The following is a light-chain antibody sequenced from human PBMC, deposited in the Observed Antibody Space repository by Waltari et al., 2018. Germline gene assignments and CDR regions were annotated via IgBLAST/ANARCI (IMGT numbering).Light chain of an antibody. Sequence: QSALTQPAYVSGSPGQSITISCTGTSSDVGAYNYVSWYHQHPGKAPKLMLYDVTNRPSGVSNRFSGSKSGNTASLTISGLQAEDEADYYCSSYTTTTTVIFGGGTKLTVL. CDR1: SSDVGAYNY. J-gene: IGLJ2*01. CDR3: SSYTTTTTVI. V-gene: IGLV2-14*03. CDR2: DVT.